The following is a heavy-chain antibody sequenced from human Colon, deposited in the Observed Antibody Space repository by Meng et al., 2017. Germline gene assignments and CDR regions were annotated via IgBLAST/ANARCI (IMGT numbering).Heavy chain of an antibody. V-gene: IGHV3-53*01. Sequence: GESLKISCAASGFTVSSYYLSWVRQAPGKGLEWVSIIYSGGSTYHADSVKGRFTISRDNSKNTLYLQMNSLRAEDTAVYYCARNSGSYPYYFDYWGQGSLVTVSS. CDR2: IYSGGST. J-gene: IGHJ4*02. D-gene: IGHD1-26*01. CDR1: GFTVSSYY. CDR3: ARNSGSYPYYFDY.